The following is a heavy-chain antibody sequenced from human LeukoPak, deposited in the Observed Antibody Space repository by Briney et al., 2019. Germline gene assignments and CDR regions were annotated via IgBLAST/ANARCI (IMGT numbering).Heavy chain of an antibody. D-gene: IGHD2-15*01. CDR3: TTSPPYCSGGSCFDY. CDR1: RFTFSNAC. Sequence: GGSLRLSCAASRFTFSNACMSWIRQAPGKGLEWVGRIKSKTDGGTTDYAAPVKGRFTISRDDSKNTLYLQMNSLKTEDTAVYYCTTSPPYCSGGSCFDYWGQGTLVTVSS. J-gene: IGHJ4*02. V-gene: IGHV3-15*01. CDR2: IKSKTDGGTT.